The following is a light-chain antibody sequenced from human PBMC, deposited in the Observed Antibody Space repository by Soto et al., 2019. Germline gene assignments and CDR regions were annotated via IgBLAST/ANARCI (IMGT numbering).Light chain of an antibody. J-gene: IGLJ2*01. V-gene: IGLV1-44*01. CDR2: RNH. CDR3: AAWDDSLRAVV. CDR1: RSNIGTYT. Sequence: QSVLTQSPSASATPGQRVTISCCEGRSNIGTYTVNWYQQLPGTAPTLLIFRNHQRPSGVPDRFSGSKSGTSASLAISGPQSEDEADYYCAAWDDSLRAVVFGGGTKLTVL.